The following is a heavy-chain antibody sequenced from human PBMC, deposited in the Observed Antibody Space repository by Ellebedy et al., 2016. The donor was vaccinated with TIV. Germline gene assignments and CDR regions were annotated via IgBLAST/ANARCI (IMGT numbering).Heavy chain of an antibody. J-gene: IGHJ4*02. CDR2: IASDGIEK. D-gene: IGHD1-7*01. V-gene: IGHV3-7*03. Sequence: GESLKISCAASGLVFSDYCMTWLRVSPGKGPEWVATIASDGIEKSYADSVKGRFTVSRDNTENSMYLQMNSLRAEDTAVYYCAKCYRNSWATDYWGLGTLVTVSS. CDR1: GLVFSDYC. CDR3: AKCYRNSWATDY.